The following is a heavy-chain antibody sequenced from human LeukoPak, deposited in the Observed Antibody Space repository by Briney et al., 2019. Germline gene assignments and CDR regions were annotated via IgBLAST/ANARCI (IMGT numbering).Heavy chain of an antibody. CDR1: GGTFSSYA. CDR2: IIPIFGTA. Sequence: SVKVSCKASGGTFSSYAISWVRQAPGQVLEWMAGIIPIFGTANYAQKFQGRVTITTDESTSTAYMELSSLRSEDTAVYYCARVMKDIVVVPAAERAQGALDIWGQRTMVTVSS. J-gene: IGHJ3*02. CDR3: ARVMKDIVVVPAAERAQGALDI. D-gene: IGHD2-2*01. V-gene: IGHV1-69*05.